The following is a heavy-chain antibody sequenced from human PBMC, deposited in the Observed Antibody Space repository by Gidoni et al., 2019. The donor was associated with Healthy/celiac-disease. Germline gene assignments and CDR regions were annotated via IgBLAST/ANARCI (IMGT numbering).Heavy chain of an antibody. J-gene: IGHJ4*02. D-gene: IGHD3-3*01. CDR2: IFPAHNLT. Sequence: QVQLVQSGSEVKNPGSSVRVSCPASGSPARAYTFSWVRQGPAQGLEWMARIFPAHNLTNYAQKFQGRLTIIADKSTNTAYMDWSGLTSGDTAIYYCAREEGDVAGTVGVFWGQGTLVTVSS. CDR1: GSPARAYT. CDR3: AREEGDVAGTVGVF. V-gene: IGHV1-69*04.